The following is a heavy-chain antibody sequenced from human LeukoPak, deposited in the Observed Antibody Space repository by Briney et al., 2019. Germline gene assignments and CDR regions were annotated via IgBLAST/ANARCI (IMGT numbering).Heavy chain of an antibody. D-gene: IGHD3-22*01. Sequence: SETLSLTCTVSGGSISSYYWSWIRQPPGKGLEWIGYIYYSGRTNYNTSLKSRVTIPVDTSKNQFSLKLSSVTAADTAVYYCAKDRITMIVVVITTNSGFDYWGQGTLVTVSS. J-gene: IGHJ4*02. V-gene: IGHV4-59*01. CDR1: GGSISSYY. CDR3: AKDRITMIVVVITTNSGFDY. CDR2: IYYSGRT.